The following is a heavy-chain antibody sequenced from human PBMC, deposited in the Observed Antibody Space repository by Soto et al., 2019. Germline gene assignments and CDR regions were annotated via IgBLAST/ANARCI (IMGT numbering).Heavy chain of an antibody. J-gene: IGHJ6*02. CDR1: GGSFSGYY. CDR2: INHSGST. D-gene: IGHD3-3*01. Sequence: PSETLSLTCAVYGGSFSGYYWSWIRQPPGKGLEWIGEINHSGSTNYNPSLKSRVTISVDTPKNQFSLKLSSVTAADTAVYYCARKLRITIFGVVKSLGIMDVWGQGTTVTVSS. CDR3: ARKLRITIFGVVKSLGIMDV. V-gene: IGHV4-34*01.